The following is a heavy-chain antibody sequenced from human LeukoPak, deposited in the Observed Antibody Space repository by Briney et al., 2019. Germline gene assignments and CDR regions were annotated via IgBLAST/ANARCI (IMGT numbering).Heavy chain of an antibody. CDR3: ARIDIVVVPTTTFDY. CDR1: GGSISSSSYY. CDR2: IYYSVST. V-gene: IGHV4-39*01. D-gene: IGHD2-2*01. J-gene: IGHJ4*02. Sequence: SETLSLTCTVSGGSISSSSYYWGWIRQPPGKGLEWIGSIYYSVSTYYNPSLKSRATISGDTSKNQFSLKLSSVTAADTAVYYCARIDIVVVPTTTFDYWGQGTLVTVSS.